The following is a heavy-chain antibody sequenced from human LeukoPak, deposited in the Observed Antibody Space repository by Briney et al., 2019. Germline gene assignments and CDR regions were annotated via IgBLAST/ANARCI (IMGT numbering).Heavy chain of an antibody. CDR1: GFPFSRHA. Sequence: GGSLRLSCAASGFPFSRHAMSWVRQPPGKGLEWVSAISNGETYYADSVRGRFTISRDDSKNTVYLQMNNLRDEDTALYYCVREAGYCASVCLKSNWFDPWGPGTLVTVSS. J-gene: IGHJ5*02. CDR3: VREAGYCASVCLKSNWFDP. D-gene: IGHD2-21*02. V-gene: IGHV3-23*01. CDR2: ISNGET.